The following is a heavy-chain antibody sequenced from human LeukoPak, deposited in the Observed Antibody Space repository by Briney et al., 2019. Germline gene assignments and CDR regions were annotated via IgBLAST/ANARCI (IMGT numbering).Heavy chain of an antibody. CDR3: ARARWDTVTTRRYYFDY. Sequence: ASVNVSCKASGYTFTIYGISWVRQAPGQGLEWMGWISAYNGNTNYAQKLQGRVTMTTDTSTSTAYMELRSLRSDDTAVYYCARARWDTVTTRRYYFDYWGQGTLVTVSS. V-gene: IGHV1-18*01. CDR2: ISAYNGNT. CDR1: GYTFTIYG. D-gene: IGHD4-17*01. J-gene: IGHJ4*02.